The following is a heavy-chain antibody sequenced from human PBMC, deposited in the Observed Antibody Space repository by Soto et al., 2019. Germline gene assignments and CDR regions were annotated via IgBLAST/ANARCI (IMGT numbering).Heavy chain of an antibody. CDR3: ARGGIAVALYYYYYYGMDV. CDR2: MNPNSGNT. CDR1: GYTFTSYD. D-gene: IGHD6-19*01. V-gene: IGHV1-8*01. J-gene: IGHJ6*02. Sequence: ASVKVSCKASGYTFTSYDINRVRQATGQGLEWMGWMNPNSGNTGYAQKFQGRVTMTRNTSISTAYMELSSLRSEDTAVYYCARGGIAVALYYYYYYGMDVWGQGTTVTVSS.